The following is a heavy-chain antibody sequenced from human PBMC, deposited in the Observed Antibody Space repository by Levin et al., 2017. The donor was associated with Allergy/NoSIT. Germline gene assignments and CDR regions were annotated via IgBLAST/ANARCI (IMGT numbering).Heavy chain of an antibody. CDR3: ARGGYDGSGSSWRMDV. CDR1: GFTFSSYW. J-gene: IGHJ6*02. V-gene: IGHV3-74*01. CDR2: IKSDGSST. D-gene: IGHD3-10*01. Sequence: GGSLRLSCAASGFTFSSYWMHWVRQAPGKGLVWVSRIKSDGSSTNYADSVKGRFTISRDNARNTLYLQMNSLRDEDTAVYHCARGGYDGSGSSWRMDVWGQGTTVTVSS.